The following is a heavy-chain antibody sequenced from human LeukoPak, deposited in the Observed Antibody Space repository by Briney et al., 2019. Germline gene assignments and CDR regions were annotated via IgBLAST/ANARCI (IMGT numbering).Heavy chain of an antibody. D-gene: IGHD3-22*01. CDR2: IYSGGTT. V-gene: IGHV3-66*01. J-gene: IGHJ3*01. CDR3: ARGAGNYEGDDAFDV. Sequence: GGSLILACVVSEFVVTTYYMHWVRQAPGKGLEWVSVIYSGGTTYYAVSVAGRFTISRDHYKNTEYLQMNSLRAEDTAVYYCARGAGNYEGDDAFDVWGQGTLVTVSS. CDR1: EFVVTTYY.